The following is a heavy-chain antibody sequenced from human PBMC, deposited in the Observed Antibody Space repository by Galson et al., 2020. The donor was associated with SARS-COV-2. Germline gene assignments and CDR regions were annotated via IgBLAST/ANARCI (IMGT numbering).Heavy chain of an antibody. CDR1: GFTVSDTY. V-gene: IGHV3-53*01. D-gene: IGHD6-19*01. CDR3: ARDPYSGGWTNYYYFAMDV. CDR2: LYSGGTT. J-gene: IGHJ6*02. Sequence: LSLTCAASGFTVSDTYMSWVRQAPGKGLEWVALLYSGGTTSYTASVKGRFTISRDNSKNTLYLQMNSLRVDDTAVYYCARDPYSGGWTNYYYFAMDVWGQGTTVTVSS.